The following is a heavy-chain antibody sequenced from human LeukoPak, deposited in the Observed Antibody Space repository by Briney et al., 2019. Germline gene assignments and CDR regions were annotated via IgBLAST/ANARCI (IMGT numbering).Heavy chain of an antibody. CDR2: INTDGTFT. J-gene: IGHJ4*02. Sequence: PGESLRLSCAASGFTFSKYWMLWVRQPPGKGLESVSRINTDGTFTTYASSMEGRFTVFRANADNTILLQMNSVRDEDTAVYYCATKQWLAPPPDSWGQGNPVTVST. V-gene: IGHV3-74*01. CDR3: ATKQWLAPPPDS. D-gene: IGHD6-19*01. CDR1: GFTFSKYW.